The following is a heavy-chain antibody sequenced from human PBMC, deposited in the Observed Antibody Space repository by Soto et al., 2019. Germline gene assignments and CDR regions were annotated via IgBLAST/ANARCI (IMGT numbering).Heavy chain of an antibody. CDR1: GFTFNDYA. Sequence: PGGSLRLSCAASGFTFNDYAMHWVRQAPGKGLEWVSGISWNSGSIGYADSVKGRFTISRDNAKNSLYLQMNSLRAEDTALYYCAKDMWAAAGTSYYFDYWGKGTLVTVSS. V-gene: IGHV3-9*01. D-gene: IGHD6-13*01. J-gene: IGHJ4*02. CDR3: AKDMWAAAGTSYYFDY. CDR2: ISWNSGSI.